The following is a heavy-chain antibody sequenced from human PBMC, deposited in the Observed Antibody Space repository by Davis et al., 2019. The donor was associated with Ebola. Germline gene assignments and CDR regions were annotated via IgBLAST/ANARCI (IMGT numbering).Heavy chain of an antibody. V-gene: IGHV4-59*01. CDR3: ARSSNSIYYYYYGMDV. CDR2: ISDSGSA. Sequence: PSETLSLTCAVSGGSISSYYWNWIRQPPGKGLEWIGHISDSGSANHNPSLKSRVTMSVDTSKNHFSLNLSSATAADTATYYCARSSNSIYYYYYGMDVWGRGTTVTVSS. D-gene: IGHD2-2*01. CDR1: GGSISSYY. J-gene: IGHJ6*02.